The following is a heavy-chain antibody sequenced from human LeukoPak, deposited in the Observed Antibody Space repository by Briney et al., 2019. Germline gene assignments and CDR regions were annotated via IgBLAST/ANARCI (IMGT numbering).Heavy chain of an antibody. CDR3: AKDGGRDSYGSH. Sequence: GGSLRLSCSASGFTFSDYDMNWVRQAPGKGLEWVSAISGHSSHIYYGDSVKGRFTISRDNARNSLYLQMNSLRAEDTAVYYCAKDGGRDSYGSHWGQGTLVTVSS. J-gene: IGHJ4*02. CDR2: ISGHSSHI. CDR1: GFTFSDYD. V-gene: IGHV3-21*04. D-gene: IGHD5-18*01.